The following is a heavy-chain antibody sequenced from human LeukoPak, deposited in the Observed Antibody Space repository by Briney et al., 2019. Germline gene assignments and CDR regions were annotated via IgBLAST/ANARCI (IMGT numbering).Heavy chain of an antibody. CDR1: GGSISSSSYY. CDR2: IYYSGST. Sequence: SETLSLTCTVSGGSISSSSYYWGWIRQPPGKGLEWIGSIYYSGSTYYNPSLKSRVTISVDTSKNQFSLKLSSVTAADTAVYYCARWAGYYMVVWGKGTTVTVSS. J-gene: IGHJ6*03. V-gene: IGHV4-39*01. D-gene: IGHD6-19*01. CDR3: ARWAGYYMVV.